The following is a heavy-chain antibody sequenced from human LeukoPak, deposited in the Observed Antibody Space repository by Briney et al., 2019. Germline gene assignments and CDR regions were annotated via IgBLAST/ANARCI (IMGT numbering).Heavy chain of an antibody. CDR2: INHSGST. CDR3: AREIRFLEWSSAMDV. J-gene: IGHJ6*03. Sequence: PSETLSLTCAVYGGSFTGYYWRWIRQPPGKGLEGIGEINHSGSTNYNQSLKSRVTISVDTSKNQFSLKLSSVTAADTAVYYCAREIRFLEWSSAMDVWGKGTTVTVSS. CDR1: GGSFTGYY. D-gene: IGHD3-3*01. V-gene: IGHV4-34*01.